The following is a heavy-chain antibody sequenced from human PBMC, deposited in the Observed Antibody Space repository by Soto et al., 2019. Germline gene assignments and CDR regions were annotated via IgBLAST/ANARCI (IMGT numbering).Heavy chain of an antibody. CDR1: AYSYTSYW. V-gene: IGHV5-10-1*01. Sequence: GESLKISCQGSAYSYTSYWISWVRQMRGKGLEWMGRIDPSDSYTNYSPSFQGHVTISADKSISTAYLQWSSLKASDTAMYYCAIHRYSSRLPYSYGMDVWGQGTTVTVSS. CDR3: AIHRYSSRLPYSYGMDV. CDR2: IDPSDSYT. J-gene: IGHJ6*02. D-gene: IGHD6-13*01.